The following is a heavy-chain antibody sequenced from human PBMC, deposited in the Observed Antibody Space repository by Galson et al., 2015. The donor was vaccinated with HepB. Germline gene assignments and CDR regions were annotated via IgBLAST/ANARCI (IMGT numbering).Heavy chain of an antibody. D-gene: IGHD6-19*01. V-gene: IGHV3-23*01. CDR2: IRASGDQT. CDR3: VKFQGRWQSAGWFDAYDV. J-gene: IGHJ3*01. Sequence: SLRLSCAASGLTFDRYAMSWVRQAPGTGLEWVSVIRASGDQTYYADFVKGRFTISRDNSENMLYLEMNSLRVEDTAIYYCVKFQGRWQSAGWFDAYDVWGQGTMVTVSS. CDR1: GLTFDRYA.